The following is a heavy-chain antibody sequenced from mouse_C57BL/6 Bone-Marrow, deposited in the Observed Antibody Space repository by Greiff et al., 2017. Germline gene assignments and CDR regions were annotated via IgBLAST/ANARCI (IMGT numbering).Heavy chain of an antibody. J-gene: IGHJ4*01. CDR1: GFTFSSYG. Sequence: EVKVVESGGDLVKPGGSLKLSCAASGFTFSSYGMSWVRQTPDKRLEWVATISSGGSYTYYPDSVKGRFTISRDNAKNTLYLQMSSLKSEDTAMYYCARNYYAMDYWGQGTSVTGSS. CDR3: ARNYYAMDY. V-gene: IGHV5-6*01. CDR2: ISSGGSYT.